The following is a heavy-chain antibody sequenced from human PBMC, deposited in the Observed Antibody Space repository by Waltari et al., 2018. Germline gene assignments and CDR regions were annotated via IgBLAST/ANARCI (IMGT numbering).Heavy chain of an antibody. Sequence: EVQLLESGGGLVQPGGSLSLSCAASGFTFSSYAMGWVRQAPGKGLEWVSSITGSGASTYYADSVKGRFTISRDNSRNTLYLQMNSLRAEDTAVYYCATGSEYFDYWGQGTLVTVSS. CDR2: ITGSGAST. V-gene: IGHV3-23*01. CDR1: GFTFSSYA. CDR3: ATGSEYFDY. J-gene: IGHJ4*02.